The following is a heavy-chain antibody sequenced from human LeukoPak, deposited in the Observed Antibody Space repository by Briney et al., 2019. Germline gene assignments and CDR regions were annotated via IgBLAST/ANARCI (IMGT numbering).Heavy chain of an antibody. Sequence: GGSLRLSCAASGFTFSSYGMHWVRQAPGKGLGWVAVIWNEGSNKYYADSVKGRFTISRENSKNTLYLQMNSMRAEDTAVYYCARFQGDMAGGYYYYGMDVWGKGTTVTVSS. J-gene: IGHJ6*04. CDR3: ARFQGDMAGGYYYYGMDV. CDR2: IWNEGSNK. CDR1: GFTFSSYG. D-gene: IGHD3-10*01. V-gene: IGHV3-33*01.